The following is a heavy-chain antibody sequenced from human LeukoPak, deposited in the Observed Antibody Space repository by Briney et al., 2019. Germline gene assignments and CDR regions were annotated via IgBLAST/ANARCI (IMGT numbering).Heavy chain of an antibody. CDR2: IKQDGRQK. D-gene: IGHD4-17*01. V-gene: IGHV3-7*01. CDR1: GFTFTNYW. J-gene: IGHJ4*02. CDR3: ARKEYGDHLW. Sequence: GGSLILSCAASGFTFTNYWMSSVRQARGKGLGWDANIKQDGRQKYYVDSVKGGFTISRDNDKNSLYLQMNRRRAEDTAVYYCARKEYGDHLWWGQGTLVTVSS.